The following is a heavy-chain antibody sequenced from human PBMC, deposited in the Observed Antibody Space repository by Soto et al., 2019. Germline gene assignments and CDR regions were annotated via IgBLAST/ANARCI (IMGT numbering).Heavy chain of an antibody. J-gene: IGHJ3*02. CDR2: IYYSGST. Sequence: SETLSLTCTVSGGSISSGGYYWSWIRQHPGKGLEWIGYIYYSGSTYYNPSLKSRVTISVDTSKNQFSLKLSSVTAADTAVYYCAAAYFYDSSGYHDAFDIWGQGTMVTVSS. CDR1: GGSISSGGYY. V-gene: IGHV4-31*03. CDR3: AAAYFYDSSGYHDAFDI. D-gene: IGHD3-22*01.